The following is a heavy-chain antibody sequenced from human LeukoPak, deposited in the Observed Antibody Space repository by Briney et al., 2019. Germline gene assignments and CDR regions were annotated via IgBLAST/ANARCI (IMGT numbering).Heavy chain of an antibody. CDR2: ISSSGSNI. Sequence: PGGCLRLSCSASGLTFSSYEMNSVRQAPGKGREWVSYISSSGSNIYYAHSVKGRFTISRGNAKNSLYLQMNSLGAEDTAFYFCAELGITMIGGVWGKGTTVTISS. CDR1: GLTFSSYE. J-gene: IGHJ6*04. V-gene: IGHV3-48*03. CDR3: AELGITMIGGV. D-gene: IGHD3-10*02.